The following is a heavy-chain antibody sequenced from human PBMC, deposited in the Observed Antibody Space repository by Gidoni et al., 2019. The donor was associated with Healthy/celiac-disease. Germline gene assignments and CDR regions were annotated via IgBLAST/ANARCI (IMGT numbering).Heavy chain of an antibody. CDR3: ARGPDYYDSSGYYLDY. V-gene: IGHV4-61*02. CDR1: GGSISSGRYY. J-gene: IGHJ4*02. Sequence: QVQLQESGPGLVKPSQTLSLTCTVSGGSISSGRYYWSWIRQPAGKGLEWIGRIYTSGSTNYNPSLKSRVIISVDTSKNQFSLKLSSVTAADTAVYYCARGPDYYDSSGYYLDYWGQGTLVTVSS. CDR2: IYTSGST. D-gene: IGHD3-22*01.